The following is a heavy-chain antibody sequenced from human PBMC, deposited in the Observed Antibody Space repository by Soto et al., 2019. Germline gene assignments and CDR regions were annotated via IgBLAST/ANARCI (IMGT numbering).Heavy chain of an antibody. CDR2: IYYSGST. CDR1: GGSISSGDYY. CDR3: ARAQVSGFLVS. V-gene: IGHV4-30-4*01. D-gene: IGHD3-10*01. J-gene: IGHJ4*02. Sequence: SETLSLTCTVSGGSISSGDYYWSWIRQPPGKGLEWIGYIYYSGSTYYNPSLKSRVTISVDTSKNQFSLKLSSVTAADTAVYYCARAQVSGFLVSWGQGTLVTVSS.